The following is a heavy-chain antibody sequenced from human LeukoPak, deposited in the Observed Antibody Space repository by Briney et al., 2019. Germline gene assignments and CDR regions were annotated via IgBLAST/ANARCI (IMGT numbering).Heavy chain of an antibody. V-gene: IGHV1-69-2*01. D-gene: IGHD3-10*01. CDR3: ASVPGPSFRYYFDH. J-gene: IGHJ4*02. CDR1: GYTFTDYY. Sequence: ASVKVSCKLSGYTFTDYYMHWVQQAPEKGLEWVGLVDPEDGETIYAEKFQGRVTITADPSTDTTYMELSSLRSEDTAVSYCASVPGPSFRYYFDHWGQGTLVTVSS. CDR2: VDPEDGET.